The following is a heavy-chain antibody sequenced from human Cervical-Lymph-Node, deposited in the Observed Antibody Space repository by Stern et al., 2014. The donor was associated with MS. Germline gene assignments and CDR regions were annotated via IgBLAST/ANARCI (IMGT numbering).Heavy chain of an antibody. CDR2: IHPSGNA. D-gene: IGHD5-18*01. CDR1: GGSVSSGSSY. J-gene: IGHJ4*02. CDR3: ASGYRFFES. V-gene: IGHV4-61*02. Sequence: VHLVESGPGLVKPSQTLSLTCTLSGGSVSSGSSYWSWIRQPAGKGLEWIGRIHPSGNAFYTPPLKSPVTQSLGTPKNQISLKLNSVTAADTAVYYCASGYRFFESWGQGTLVTVSS.